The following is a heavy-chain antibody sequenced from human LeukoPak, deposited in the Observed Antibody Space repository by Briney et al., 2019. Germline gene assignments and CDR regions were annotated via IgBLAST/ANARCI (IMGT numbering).Heavy chain of an antibody. CDR2: INHSGST. V-gene: IGHV4-34*01. CDR1: GGSFSGYY. CDR3: ARGGGLRNTFDY. J-gene: IGHJ4*02. Sequence: SETLSLTCAVYGGSFSGYYWSWIRQPPGKGLEWIGEINHSGSTNYNPSLKSRVTISVDTSKNQFSLKLSSVTAADTAVYYCARGGGLRNTFDYWGQGTLVTVSS. D-gene: IGHD3-16*01.